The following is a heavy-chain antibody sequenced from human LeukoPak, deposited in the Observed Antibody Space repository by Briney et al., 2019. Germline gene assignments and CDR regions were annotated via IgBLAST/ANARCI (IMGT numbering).Heavy chain of an antibody. CDR1: GYTLTELS. Sequence: ASVKVSCKVSGYTLTELSMHWVRQAPGKGLEWMGGFDPEDGETIYAQKFQGRVTMTEDTSTDTAYMELSSLRSEDTAVYYCATDVSREYSSWNIDYWGQGTLVTVSS. CDR2: FDPEDGET. J-gene: IGHJ4*02. CDR3: ATDVSREYSSWNIDY. V-gene: IGHV1-24*01. D-gene: IGHD6-13*01.